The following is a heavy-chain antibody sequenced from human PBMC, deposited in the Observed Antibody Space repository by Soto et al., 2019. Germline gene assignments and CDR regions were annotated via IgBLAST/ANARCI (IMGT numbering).Heavy chain of an antibody. D-gene: IGHD6-13*01. Sequence: PSETLSLTCTVSGGSISSGGYYWSWIRQHPGKGLEWIGYIYYSGNTYYNPSLKSRVTISVDTSKNQFSLKLSSVTAADTAVYYCARGRTAATEFDPWGQGTLVTVSS. V-gene: IGHV4-39*01. CDR2: IYYSGNT. CDR1: GGSISSGGYY. CDR3: ARGRTAATEFDP. J-gene: IGHJ5*02.